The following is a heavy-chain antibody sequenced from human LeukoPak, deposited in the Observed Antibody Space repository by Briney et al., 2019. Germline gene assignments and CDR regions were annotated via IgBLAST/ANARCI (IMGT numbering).Heavy chain of an antibody. J-gene: IGHJ5*02. Sequence: SETLSLTCTVSGGSISSYYWSWIRQPPGKGLEWIGYISYSGSTNFNPSLKSRVTISVDTSKNRFSLKLSSVTAADTAVYYCAREGTAGTNLNWFDPWGQGTLVTVSS. CDR2: ISYSGST. D-gene: IGHD1-1*01. CDR3: AREGTAGTNLNWFDP. V-gene: IGHV4-59*01. CDR1: GGSISSYY.